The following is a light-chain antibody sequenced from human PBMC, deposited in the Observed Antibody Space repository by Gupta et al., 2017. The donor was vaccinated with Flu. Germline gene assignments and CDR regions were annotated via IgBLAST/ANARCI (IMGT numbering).Light chain of an antibody. CDR3: QTYDSRLSIFV. V-gene: IGLV1-40*01. Sequence: VTISCTGSSSNIGANYDVHWYQQRPGTAPKLLIYANTNRPSGVPDRFSGSKSGTSASLAITGLQAEDEADYYCQTYDSRLSIFVFGTGTKVTGL. J-gene: IGLJ1*01. CDR1: SSNIGANYD. CDR2: ANT.